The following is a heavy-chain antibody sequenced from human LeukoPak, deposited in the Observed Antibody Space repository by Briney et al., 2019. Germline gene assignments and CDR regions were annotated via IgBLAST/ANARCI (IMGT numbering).Heavy chain of an antibody. J-gene: IGHJ4*02. V-gene: IGHV3-7*01. D-gene: IGHD2-2*02. Sequence: GGSLRLSCAASGFNFGTHWMSWVRQAPGKGLEWVANINKDGSEKYYVDSVKGRFTISRDNAKNLLYLQMSSLRDEDTAVYYCNTESSHWGQGTLVTVSS. CDR1: GFNFGTHW. CDR3: NTESSH. CDR2: INKDGSEK.